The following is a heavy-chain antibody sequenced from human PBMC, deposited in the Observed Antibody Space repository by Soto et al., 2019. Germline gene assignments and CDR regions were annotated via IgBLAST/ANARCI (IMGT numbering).Heavy chain of an antibody. V-gene: IGHV1-69*01. D-gene: IGHD6-19*01. CDR2: SIPIFGTA. Sequence: QVQLVQSGAEVKKPGSSVKVSCKASGGTFSSYAISWVRQAPGQGLEWMGGSIPIFGTANYAQKFQGRVTITADESKSTAYMELSSLRAEDTAVYYCARGRSSGYTTPGGGWFDPWGQGTLVTVSS. J-gene: IGHJ5*02. CDR3: ARGRSSGYTTPGGGWFDP. CDR1: GGTFSSYA.